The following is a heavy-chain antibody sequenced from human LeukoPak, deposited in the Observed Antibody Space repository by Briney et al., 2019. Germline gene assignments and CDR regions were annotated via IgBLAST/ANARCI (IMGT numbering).Heavy chain of an antibody. CDR1: GYSINSGYY. V-gene: IGHV4-38-2*02. Sequence: SETLSLTCTVSGYSINSGYYWGWIRQPPGKGLEWIGSIYHSGSTYYNPSLKSRVTISVDTSKNQFSLKLSSVTAADTAVYYCARPYYYGSGSYPLELVDYWGQGTLVTVSS. J-gene: IGHJ4*02. CDR2: IYHSGST. D-gene: IGHD3-10*01. CDR3: ARPYYYGSGSYPLELVDY.